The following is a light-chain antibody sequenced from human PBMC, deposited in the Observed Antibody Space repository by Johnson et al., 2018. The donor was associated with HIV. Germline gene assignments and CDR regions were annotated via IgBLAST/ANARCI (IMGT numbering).Light chain of an antibody. J-gene: IGLJ1*01. V-gene: IGLV1-51*02. CDR3: GTWDSSLSAHV. Sequence: QSVLTQPPSVSAAPGQKVTISCSGSSSNIGNNYVSWYQQLPGTAPKLLIYENNKRPSGIPDRFSGSKSGTSATLGFTGLQTGDEADYYCGTWDSSLSAHVFGTGTKVTVL. CDR1: SSNIGNNY. CDR2: ENN.